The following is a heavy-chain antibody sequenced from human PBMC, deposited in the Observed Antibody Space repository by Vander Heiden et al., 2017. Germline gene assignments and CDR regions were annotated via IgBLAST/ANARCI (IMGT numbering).Heavy chain of an antibody. V-gene: IGHV4-31*03. Sequence: QVQLQESGSGLVKPSQTLSLTCTVSGGSISRGGYSWSGIRQPPGKGLEWIGYIYYSGSTYYNPSVKSRVTIAVDTSKSQFSLKLGSVTAADTAVYYCAARDYYDSYAFDIWGQGTMVTVSS. J-gene: IGHJ3*02. CDR2: IYYSGST. CDR1: GGSISRGGYS. CDR3: AARDYYDSYAFDI. D-gene: IGHD3-22*01.